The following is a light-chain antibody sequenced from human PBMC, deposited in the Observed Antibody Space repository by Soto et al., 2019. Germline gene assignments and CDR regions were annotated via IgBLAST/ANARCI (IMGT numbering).Light chain of an antibody. J-gene: IGLJ3*02. CDR3: CSYAGSYMWV. Sequence: QSVLTQPLSVSGSPGQSVTISCTGTSSDVGRYNYVSWYQHHPGKAPKLMIYGVNELPSGFPDRFSGSKSGNTASLTISGLQAEDEADYHCCSYAGSYMWVFGGGTKLTVL. CDR1: SSDVGRYNY. V-gene: IGLV2-11*01. CDR2: GVN.